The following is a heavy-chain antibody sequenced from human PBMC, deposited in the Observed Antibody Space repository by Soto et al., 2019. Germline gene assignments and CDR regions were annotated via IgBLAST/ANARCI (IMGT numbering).Heavy chain of an antibody. J-gene: IGHJ4*02. CDR1: GYTFSNFW. Sequence: RESLKISCQCSGYTFSNFWIAWVRQLPGKGLEYMGIIYPGDSETRYSPSFHGKVAISADRSIGTAYLQWSSLEASDSAFYFCARSPRSSPYFDYWGQGALVTVSS. D-gene: IGHD6-13*01. V-gene: IGHV5-51*01. CDR3: ARSPRSSPYFDY. CDR2: IYPGDSET.